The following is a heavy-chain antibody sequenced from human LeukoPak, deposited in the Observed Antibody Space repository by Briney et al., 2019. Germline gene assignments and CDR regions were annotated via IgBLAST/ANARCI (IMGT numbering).Heavy chain of an antibody. CDR2: IYYSGST. CDR3: ARFLSWFDP. Sequence: SETLSLTCTVSGGSISSSSYYWGWIRQPPGKGLEWIGSIYYSGSTYYNPSLKSRVTISVDTSKNQFSLKLSSVTAADTAVYYCARFLSWFDPWGQGTLVTVSS. J-gene: IGHJ5*02. CDR1: GGSISSSSYY. V-gene: IGHV4-39*07.